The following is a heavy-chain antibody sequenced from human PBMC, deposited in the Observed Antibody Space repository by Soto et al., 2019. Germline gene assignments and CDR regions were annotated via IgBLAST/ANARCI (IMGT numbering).Heavy chain of an antibody. J-gene: IGHJ5*02. CDR2: IRDDGKKT. CDR1: GFTFSHYI. V-gene: IGHV3-30*03. D-gene: IGHD5-18*01. CDR3: AREGDSHAFRGFDL. Sequence: VQLVESGGGVVQPGTSLRLSCAASGFTFSHYIYHWVRQAPGKGLQWVAVIRDDGKKTNYATSVRGRFTVSRDMSKSTIFLQMNSLRIDDSAIYSCAREGDSHAFRGFDLWGQGTPVTVSS.